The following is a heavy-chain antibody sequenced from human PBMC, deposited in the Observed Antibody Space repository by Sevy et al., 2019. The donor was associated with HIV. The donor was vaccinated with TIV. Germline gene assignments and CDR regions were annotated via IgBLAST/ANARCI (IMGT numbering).Heavy chain of an antibody. J-gene: IGHJ4*02. V-gene: IGHV4-39*01. D-gene: IGHD2-21*02. Sequence: SETLSLTCTVSGGSISSGTYYWGWIRQPPGKGREWIGNIYYGVTSYYNPSLKSRVTISVDTSKNQFSLNLRSVTAADTAVFYCARGGGNSEWGYYFDFWGQGTLVTVSS. CDR1: GGSISSGTYY. CDR2: IYYGVTS. CDR3: ARGGGNSEWGYYFDF.